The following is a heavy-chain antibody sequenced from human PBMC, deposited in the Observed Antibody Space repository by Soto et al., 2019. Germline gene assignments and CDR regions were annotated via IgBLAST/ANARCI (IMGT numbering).Heavy chain of an antibody. CDR1: GFTFSSYG. CDR2: ISYDGSNK. J-gene: IGHJ4*02. Sequence: QVQLVESGGGVVQPGRSLRLSCAASGFTFSSYGMHWVRQAPGKGLEWVAVISYDGSNKYYADSVKGRFTISRDKSKNALYLQMNSLRAEDTAVYYCAKELGSGWSYYFDFWGQGTLVTVSS. CDR3: AKELGSGWSYYFDF. V-gene: IGHV3-30*18. D-gene: IGHD6-19*01.